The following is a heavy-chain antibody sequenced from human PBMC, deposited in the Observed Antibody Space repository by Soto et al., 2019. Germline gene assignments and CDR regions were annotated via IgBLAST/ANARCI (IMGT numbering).Heavy chain of an antibody. J-gene: IGHJ4*02. Sequence: GGSLRLSCVVFGITFITFRVHWVLQATGKGLVWVSHIKSDGTVTHYTDSVRGRFIISRDNAKNTLFLQMNSLRAEDTAVYYCARENYDFWSGYYLDYWGQGTLVTVSS. D-gene: IGHD3-3*01. V-gene: IGHV3-74*01. CDR3: ARENYDFWSGYYLDY. CDR2: IKSDGTVT. CDR1: GITFITFR.